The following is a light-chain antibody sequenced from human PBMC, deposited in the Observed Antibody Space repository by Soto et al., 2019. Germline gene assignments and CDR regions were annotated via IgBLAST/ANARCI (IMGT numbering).Light chain of an antibody. CDR1: QSISSW. J-gene: IGKJ1*01. CDR3: QQYNSYSPWT. V-gene: IGKV1-5*01. CDR2: DAS. Sequence: DIQMTQSPSTLSASVGEGVTITCRASQSISSWLAWYQQKPGKAPKLLIYDASSLESGVPSRFSGSGSGTEFTLTISSLQPDDFATYYCQQYNSYSPWTFGQGTKVDIK.